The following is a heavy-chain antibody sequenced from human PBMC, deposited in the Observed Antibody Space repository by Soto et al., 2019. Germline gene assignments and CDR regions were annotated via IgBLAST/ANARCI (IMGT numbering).Heavy chain of an antibody. CDR3: AVRLTFWSGRYNWFDP. CDR2: IIPIFGTA. D-gene: IGHD3-3*01. J-gene: IGHJ5*02. V-gene: IGHV1-69*06. CDR1: GGTFSSYA. Sequence: SVKVSCKASGGTFSSYAISWVRQAPGQGLEWMGGIIPIFGTANYAQKFQGRVTITADKSTSTAYMELSSLRSEDTAVYYCAVRLTFWSGRYNWFDPWGQGTLVTVSS.